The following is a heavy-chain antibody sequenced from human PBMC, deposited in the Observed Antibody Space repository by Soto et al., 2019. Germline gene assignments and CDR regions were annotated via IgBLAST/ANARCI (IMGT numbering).Heavy chain of an antibody. CDR2: IYPGDSDT. D-gene: IGHD1-7*01. V-gene: IGHV5-51*01. CDR3: ARSGANWNYVGTISDY. Sequence: LGESLKISCKGSGYSFTSYWIGWVRQMPGKVLEWMGIIYPGDSDTRYSPSFQGQVTISADKSISTAYLQWSSLKASDTAMYYCARSGANWNYVGTISDYWGQGTLVTVSS. CDR1: GYSFTSYW. J-gene: IGHJ4*02.